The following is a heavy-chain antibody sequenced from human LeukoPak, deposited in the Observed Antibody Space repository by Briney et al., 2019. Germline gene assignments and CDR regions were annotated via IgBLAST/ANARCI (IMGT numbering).Heavy chain of an antibody. D-gene: IGHD5-18*01. CDR1: GGTFSSYA. CDR3: ARQGYSYGYAYYYYGMDV. CDR2: IIPIFGTA. V-gene: IGHV1-69*13. J-gene: IGHJ6*02. Sequence: SVKVSCKASGGTFSSYAISWVRQAPGQGLEWMGGIIPIFGTANYAQKFQGRVTITADESTSTAYMELSSLRSEDTAVYYCARQGYSYGYAYYYYGMDVWGQGTTVTVSS.